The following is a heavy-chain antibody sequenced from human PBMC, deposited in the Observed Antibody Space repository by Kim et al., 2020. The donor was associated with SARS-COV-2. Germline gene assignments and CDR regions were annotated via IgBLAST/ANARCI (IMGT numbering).Heavy chain of an antibody. CDR1: GFTFSTYA. V-gene: IGHV3-23*01. CDR3: AKRPPLPTFGNWYYDL. D-gene: IGHD3-16*01. J-gene: IGHJ2*01. Sequence: GGSLRLSCAASGFTFSTYAMTWVRQTPGKGLEWVSGISATGVGTYYADSVKGRFTISRDNSKNTLYLQINSLRAEDTAIYYCAKRPPLPTFGNWYYDLWGRGTLVTVSS. CDR2: ISATGVGT.